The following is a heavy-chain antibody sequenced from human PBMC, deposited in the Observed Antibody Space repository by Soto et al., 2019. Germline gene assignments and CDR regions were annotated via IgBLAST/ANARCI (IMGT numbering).Heavy chain of an antibody. CDR3: AKAIAGRPNYGLDV. J-gene: IGHJ6*02. Sequence: EVQLVESGGGLVQPGRSLRLSCAASGFTFDDYAMHWVRQAPGKGLEWVSGISWNSGSIGYGGAVKGRFTISRDNAKNSLYLQMNSLRAEDTALYYCAKAIAGRPNYGLDVWGQGTTVTVSS. V-gene: IGHV3-9*01. CDR1: GFTFDDYA. CDR2: ISWNSGSI.